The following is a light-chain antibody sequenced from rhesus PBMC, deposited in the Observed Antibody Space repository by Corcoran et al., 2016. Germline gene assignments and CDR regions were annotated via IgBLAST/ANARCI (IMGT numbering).Light chain of an antibody. CDR1: QGISSY. CDR2: DAS. CDR3: QQRKSYPYS. V-gene: IGKV1-38*01. Sequence: DIQLTQSPSSLSASVGDRVTITCRASQGISSYLAWYPQTSGKAPNLLIYDASNLQSGVPSRFRGSGSGTEFTLTISSLQPEDFATYYCQQRKSYPYSFGQGTKVEIK. J-gene: IGKJ2*01.